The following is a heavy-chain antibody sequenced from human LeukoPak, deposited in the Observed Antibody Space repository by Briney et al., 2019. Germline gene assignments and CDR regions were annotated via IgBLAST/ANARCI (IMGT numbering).Heavy chain of an antibody. Sequence: GGSLRLSCAASGFTFSSYGMHWVRQAPGKGLEWVAVIWYDGSNKYYADSVKGRFTISRDNSKNTLYLQMNSLRAEDTAVYYCAKDLAAAGIFDYCGQGTLVTVSS. CDR2: IWYDGSNK. D-gene: IGHD6-13*01. CDR1: GFTFSSYG. J-gene: IGHJ4*02. V-gene: IGHV3-33*06. CDR3: AKDLAAAGIFDY.